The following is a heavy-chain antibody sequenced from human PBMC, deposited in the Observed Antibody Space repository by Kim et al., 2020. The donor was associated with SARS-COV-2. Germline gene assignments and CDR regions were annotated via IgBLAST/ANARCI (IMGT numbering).Heavy chain of an antibody. Sequence: ASVKVSCRTSGYTFTSYDINWVRQATGQGPEWMGWVNPHSGNSGYAQEFQGRLKMTTNTAINTAYMELSSLRSDDTAVYYCATGPSGWYDFWGQGSLVTVPS. D-gene: IGHD6-19*01. V-gene: IGHV1-8*01. CDR3: ATGPSGWYDF. CDR2: VNPHSGNS. CDR1: GYTFTSYD. J-gene: IGHJ4*02.